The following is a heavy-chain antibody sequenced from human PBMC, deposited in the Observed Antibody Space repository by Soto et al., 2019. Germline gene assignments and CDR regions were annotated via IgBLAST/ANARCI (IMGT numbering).Heavy chain of an antibody. J-gene: IGHJ5*02. CDR1: DGSFSGYY. CDR2: INHSGST. V-gene: IGHV4-34*01. D-gene: IGHD3-3*01. Sequence: PSETLSLTCAVYDGSFSGYYWSWIRQPPGKGLEWIGEINHSGSTNYNPSLKSRVTISVDTSKNQFSLKLSSVTAADTAVYYCARGQLRFLEWLSNWFDPWGQGTLVTVSS. CDR3: ARGQLRFLEWLSNWFDP.